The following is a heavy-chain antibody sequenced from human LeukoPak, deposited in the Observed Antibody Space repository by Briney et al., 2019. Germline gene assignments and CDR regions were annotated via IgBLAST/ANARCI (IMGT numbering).Heavy chain of an antibody. Sequence: SETLSLTCTVSGGSISSGGYYWSWIRQHPGKGLEWIGYIYYSGSTYYNPSLKSRVTISVDTSKNQFSLKLSSVTAADTAAYYCASVDYGDYLFDYWGQGTLVTVSS. CDR1: GGSISSGGYY. CDR2: IYYSGST. V-gene: IGHV4-31*03. D-gene: IGHD4-17*01. CDR3: ASVDYGDYLFDY. J-gene: IGHJ4*02.